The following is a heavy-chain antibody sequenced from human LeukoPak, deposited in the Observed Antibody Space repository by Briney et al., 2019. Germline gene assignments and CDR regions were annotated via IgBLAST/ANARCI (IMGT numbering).Heavy chain of an antibody. D-gene: IGHD7-27*01. CDR3: ATNTGTVFDY. V-gene: IGHV4-59*01. CDR1: GDFITASY. Sequence: SETLSLTCTVSGDFITASYWSWIRQPPGKGLEWIGYVYYSGSTEYNPSLRSRVTISLEMSKHQFSLNVTSVTAADTAVYYCATNTGTVFDYWGLGALVTVSS. CDR2: VYYSGST. J-gene: IGHJ4*02.